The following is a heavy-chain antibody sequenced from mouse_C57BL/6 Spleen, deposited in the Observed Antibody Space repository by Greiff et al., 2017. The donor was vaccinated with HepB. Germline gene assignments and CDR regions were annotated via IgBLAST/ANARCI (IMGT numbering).Heavy chain of an antibody. CDR3: ARSRDYDGYYHYYAMDY. D-gene: IGHD2-3*01. V-gene: IGHV1-80*01. J-gene: IGHJ4*01. Sequence: VQLQQSGAELVKPGASVKISCKASGYAFSSYWMNWVKQRPGKGLEWIGQIYPGDGDTNYNGKFKGKATLTADKSSSTAYMQLSSLTSEDSAVYFCARSRDYDGYYHYYAMDYWGQGTSVTVSS. CDR1: GYAFSSYW. CDR2: IYPGDGDT.